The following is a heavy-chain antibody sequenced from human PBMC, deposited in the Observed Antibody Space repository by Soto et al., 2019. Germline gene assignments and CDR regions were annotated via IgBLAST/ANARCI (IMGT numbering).Heavy chain of an antibody. CDR1: GFTFSSYA. CDR3: AKNEAVTGHWSLFDY. CDR2: LSYDGCNR. V-gene: IGHV3-30-3*02. Sequence: PVGSLRLACAASGFTFSSYAMHWVRQAPGKGLEWVAVLSYDGCNRYYADSVQGRFTISRDNSKNTPYLQMNSLRAEETAVYYCAKNEAVTGHWSLFDYWGQGTLGTVS. D-gene: IGHD6-19*01. J-gene: IGHJ4*02.